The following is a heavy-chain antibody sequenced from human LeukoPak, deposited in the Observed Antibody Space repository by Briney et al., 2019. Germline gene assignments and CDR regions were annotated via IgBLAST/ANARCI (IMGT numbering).Heavy chain of an antibody. CDR2: ISGSGGST. CDR3: AKKSDSSGYYRDY. D-gene: IGHD3-22*01. V-gene: IGHV3-23*01. CDR1: GFTFSSYT. J-gene: IGHJ4*02. Sequence: GGSLRLSCAASGFTFSSYTMSWVRQAPGKGLEWVSAISGSGGSTYYADSVKGRFTISRDNSKNTLYLQMNSLRAEDTAVYYCAKKSDSSGYYRDYWGQGTLVTVSS.